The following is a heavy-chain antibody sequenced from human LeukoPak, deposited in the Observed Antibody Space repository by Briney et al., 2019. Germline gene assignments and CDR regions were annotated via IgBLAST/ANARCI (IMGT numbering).Heavy chain of an antibody. CDR1: GFTFSRSG. J-gene: IGHJ4*02. V-gene: IGHV3-33*03. D-gene: IGHD2-8*01. CDR2: IWYGGSNK. CDR3: VIAYASSENWRFDY. Sequence: GGSLRLSCAASGFTFSRSGMHWVRQAPGKGLEWVAVIWYGGSNKDYADSVKGRFTISRDNAKNSLFLQMNSLRAEDTAVYYCVIAYASSENWRFDYWGQGTLVTVSS.